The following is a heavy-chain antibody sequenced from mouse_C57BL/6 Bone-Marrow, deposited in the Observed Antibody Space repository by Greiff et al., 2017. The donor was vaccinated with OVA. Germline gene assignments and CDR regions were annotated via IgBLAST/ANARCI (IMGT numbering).Heavy chain of an antibody. V-gene: IGHV5-16*01. Sequence: EVKLMESEGGLVQPGSSMKLSCTASGFTFSDYYMAWVRQVPEKGLEWVANINYDGSSTYYLDSLKSRFIISRDNAKNILYLQMSSLKSEDTATYYCAREALYYGNPFFDYWGQGTTLTVSS. CDR3: AREALYYGNPFFDY. D-gene: IGHD2-1*01. J-gene: IGHJ2*01. CDR1: GFTFSDYY. CDR2: INYDGSST.